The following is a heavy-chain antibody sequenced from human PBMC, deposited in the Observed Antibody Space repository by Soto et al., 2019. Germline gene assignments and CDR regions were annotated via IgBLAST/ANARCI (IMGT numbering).Heavy chain of an antibody. Sequence: SETLSLTCTVSGGSISSGGYYWSWIRQHPGKGLEWIGYIYYSGSTYYNPSPKSRVTISVDTSKNQFSLKLSSVTAADTAVYYCARESPQRAYCSGGSCYSPRARGWFDPWGQGTLVTVSS. J-gene: IGHJ5*02. CDR1: GGSISSGGYY. CDR3: ARESPQRAYCSGGSCYSPRARGWFDP. V-gene: IGHV4-31*03. D-gene: IGHD2-15*01. CDR2: IYYSGST.